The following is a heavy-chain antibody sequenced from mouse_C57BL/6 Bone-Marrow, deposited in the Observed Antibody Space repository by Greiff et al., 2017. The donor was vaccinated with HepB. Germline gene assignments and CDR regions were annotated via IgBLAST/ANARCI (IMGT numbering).Heavy chain of an antibody. D-gene: IGHD2-3*01. J-gene: IGHJ3*01. CDR3: ARFYDGYYGAWFAY. CDR2: ISDGGSYT. Sequence: EVQLVESGGGLVKPGGSLKLSCAASGFTFSSYAMSWVRQTPEKRLEWVATISDGGSYTYYPDNVKGRFTISRDNAKNNLYLQMSHLKSEDTAMYYCARFYDGYYGAWFAYWGQGTLVTVSA. V-gene: IGHV5-4*01. CDR1: GFTFSSYA.